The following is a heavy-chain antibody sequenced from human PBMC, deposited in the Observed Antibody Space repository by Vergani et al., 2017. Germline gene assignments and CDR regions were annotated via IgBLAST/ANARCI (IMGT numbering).Heavy chain of an antibody. J-gene: IGHJ1*01. D-gene: IGHD2-15*01. V-gene: IGHV1-69*13. CDR2: IIPIFGTA. Sequence: QVQLVQSGAEVKKPGSSVKVSCKASGGTFSSYALSWVRQAPGQGLEWMERIIPIFGTANYAQKFQGRVTITADESTSTAYMELSSLRSEDTAVYYCARPRFTPYCSGGSCHAEYFQHWGQGTLVTVSS. CDR3: ARPRFTPYCSGGSCHAEYFQH. CDR1: GGTFSSYA.